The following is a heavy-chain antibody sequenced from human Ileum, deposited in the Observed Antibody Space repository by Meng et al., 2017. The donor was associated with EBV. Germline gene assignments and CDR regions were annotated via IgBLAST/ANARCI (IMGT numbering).Heavy chain of an antibody. CDR1: GDSITNHNW. J-gene: IGHJ1*01. D-gene: IGHD3-10*01. Sequence: QVQWRESGTALVKPSEAPSPPCAASGDSITNHNWWAWVRQPPGKGLEWIGEIPHRGSSAYNPSLKSRVSMSIDKSKNQFSLKLTSVTAADTAVYHSLRGSGGSVWGQGTLVTVSS. CDR3: LRGSGGSV. CDR2: IPHRGSS. V-gene: IGHV4-4*02.